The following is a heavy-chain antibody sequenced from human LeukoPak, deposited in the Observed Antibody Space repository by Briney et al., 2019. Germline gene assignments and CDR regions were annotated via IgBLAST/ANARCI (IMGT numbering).Heavy chain of an antibody. J-gene: IGHJ3*02. CDR2: ISGGSSSI. CDR1: GLTFSSYS. CDR3: ARDRCGGDCYRAFDI. Sequence: GGSLRLSCAASGLTFSSYSMNWVRQAPGKGLEWVSYISGGSSSIYYADSVKGRFTISRDNAKNSLYLQMNSLRDEDTAVYYCARDRCGGDCYRAFDIWGQGTMVTVSS. D-gene: IGHD2-21*02. V-gene: IGHV3-48*02.